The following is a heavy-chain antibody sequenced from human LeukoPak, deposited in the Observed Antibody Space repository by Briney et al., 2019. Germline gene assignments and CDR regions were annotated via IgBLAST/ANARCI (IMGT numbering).Heavy chain of an antibody. CDR3: AREYSDYGIGVDY. V-gene: IGHV4-59*01. J-gene: IGHJ4*02. CDR1: SGSISSYY. D-gene: IGHD5-12*01. Sequence: SETLSLTCTVSSGSISSYYWLWIRQPPGKGLVWIGHIYYSGSTNYNPSLKSRVTISVDTPKNQFSLKLSSVTAADTAVYYCAREYSDYGIGVDYWGQGTLVTVSS. CDR2: IYYSGST.